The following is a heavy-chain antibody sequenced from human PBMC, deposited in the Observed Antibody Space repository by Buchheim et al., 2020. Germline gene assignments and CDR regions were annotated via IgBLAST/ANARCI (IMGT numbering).Heavy chain of an antibody. J-gene: IGHJ5*02. CDR1: GGSFSDHY. Sequence: QVQLQQWGAGLLKPSGTLSLTCAVYGGSFSDHYWSWIRQSPGKGLEWIGSIYYSGSTYYNPSLKSRVTISVDTSKNQLSLKLSSVTAADTAVYYCARHEPYYDFWSGYSNWFDPWGQGTL. CDR2: IYYSGST. D-gene: IGHD3-3*01. CDR3: ARHEPYYDFWSGYSNWFDP. V-gene: IGHV4-34*02.